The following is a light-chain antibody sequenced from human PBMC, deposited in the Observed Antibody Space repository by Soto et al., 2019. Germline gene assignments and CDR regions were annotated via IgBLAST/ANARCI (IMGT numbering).Light chain of an antibody. CDR2: GAS. V-gene: IGKV3D-20*02. Sequence: EIVMTQSPATLSVSPGERATLSCRASHRVSSNYLAWYQQKPGQAPRLLIYGASTRATGIPARFSGSGSGTDFTLTISSLEPEDFAVYYCQQRSNWLWTFGQGTKVDI. CDR3: QQRSNWLWT. CDR1: HRVSSNY. J-gene: IGKJ1*01.